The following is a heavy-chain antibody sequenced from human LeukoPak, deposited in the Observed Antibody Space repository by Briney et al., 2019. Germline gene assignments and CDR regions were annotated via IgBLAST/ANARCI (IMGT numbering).Heavy chain of an antibody. CDR1: GFTFSSYS. Sequence: GGSLRLSCAASGFTFSSYSMNWVRQAPGNGLEWVSYISSSSSTIYYADSVKGRFTISRDNAKNSLYLQMNSLRAEDTAVYYCASFRSMYYYDSSGYPWGQGTLVTVSS. D-gene: IGHD3-22*01. J-gene: IGHJ4*02. V-gene: IGHV3-48*01. CDR3: ASFRSMYYYDSSGYP. CDR2: ISSSSSTI.